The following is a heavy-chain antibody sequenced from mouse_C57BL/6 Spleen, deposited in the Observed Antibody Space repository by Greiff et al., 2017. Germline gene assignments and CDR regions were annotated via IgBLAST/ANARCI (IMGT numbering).Heavy chain of an antibody. Sequence: QVQLQQPGAELVRPGTSVKLSCKASGYTFTSYWMHWVKQRPGQGLEWIGVIDPSDSYTNYNQKFKGKATLTVDTPSSTAYMQLSSLTSEDSAVYYCGRDRVWALDDWGQGTSVTVSA. V-gene: IGHV1-59*01. J-gene: IGHJ4*01. CDR3: GRDRVWALDD. CDR1: GYTFTSYW. CDR2: IDPSDSYT. D-gene: IGHD2-10*02.